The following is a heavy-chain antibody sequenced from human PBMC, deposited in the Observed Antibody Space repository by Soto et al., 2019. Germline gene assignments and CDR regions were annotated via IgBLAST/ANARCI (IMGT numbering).Heavy chain of an antibody. CDR1: GGTFSSYA. V-gene: IGHV1-69*01. CDR2: IIPIFGTA. J-gene: IGHJ4*02. Sequence: QVQLVQSGAEVKKPGSSVKVSCKASGGTFSSYAISWVRQAPGQGLEWMGGIIPIFGTANYAQKFQGRVTINADESTSTAYMELSSMRSEDTAVYYCARVDCSGGRCSSPPTAFDYWGQGTLVTVSS. D-gene: IGHD2-15*01. CDR3: ARVDCSGGRCSSPPTAFDY.